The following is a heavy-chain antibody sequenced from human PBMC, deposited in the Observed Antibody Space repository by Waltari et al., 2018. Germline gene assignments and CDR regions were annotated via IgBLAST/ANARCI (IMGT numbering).Heavy chain of an antibody. J-gene: IGHJ4*02. D-gene: IGHD6-13*01. CDR2: RRYDGSNK. V-gene: IGHV3-30*02. CDR1: GFNFSSYG. Sequence: VQLVESGGGVVQPGGSMRLSCAASGFNFSSYGMHWVRQAPGKGLEWVAFRRYDGSNKYYADSVKGRFTISRDNSKNTLYLQMNSLRAEDTAVYYCAKDLSRSAAGTDYWGQGTLVTVSS. CDR3: AKDLSRSAAGTDY.